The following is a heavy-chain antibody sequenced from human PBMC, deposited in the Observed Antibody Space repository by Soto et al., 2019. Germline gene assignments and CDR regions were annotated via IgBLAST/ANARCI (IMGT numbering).Heavy chain of an antibody. J-gene: IGHJ5*02. V-gene: IGHV1-46*01. CDR3: ARTLGADLNWFDP. CDR1: GYTFTHYY. Sequence: GASVKVSFKASGYTFTHYYIHWVRQAPGQGLEWMGTFNPPTSSTNYALSFRGRVTMTGDTSTSTVYMQLSSLQSEDTAVYYCARTLGADLNWFDPWGQGTLVTVSS. D-gene: IGHD3-3*02. CDR2: FNPPTSST.